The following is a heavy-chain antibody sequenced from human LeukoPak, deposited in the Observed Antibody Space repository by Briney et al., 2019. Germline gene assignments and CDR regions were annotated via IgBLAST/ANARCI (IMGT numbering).Heavy chain of an antibody. J-gene: IGHJ4*02. Sequence: SETLSLTCTVSGGSISSYYWSWIRQSPGKGLEWIGYIYYSGSTNYNSSLKSRVTISIDTSKNEFSLRLSSVTAADTAVYYCARGSGFSSSWYNRLDHWGQGSLVTVSS. CDR1: GGSISSYY. CDR2: IYYSGST. CDR3: ARGSGFSSSWYNRLDH. D-gene: IGHD6-13*01. V-gene: IGHV4-59*01.